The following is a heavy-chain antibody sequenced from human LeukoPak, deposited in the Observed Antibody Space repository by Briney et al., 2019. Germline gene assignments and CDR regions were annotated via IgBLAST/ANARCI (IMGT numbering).Heavy chain of an antibody. V-gene: IGHV4-34*01. D-gene: IGHD2-2*01. Sequence: KSSETLSLTCAVYGGSFSGYYWSWIRQPPGKGLEWIGEINHSGSTNYNPSLKSRVTISVDTSKNQFSLKLSSVTAADTAVYYCARHWGHRYARDYWGQGTLVTVSS. CDR3: ARHWGHRYARDY. CDR2: INHSGST. J-gene: IGHJ4*02. CDR1: GGSFSGYY.